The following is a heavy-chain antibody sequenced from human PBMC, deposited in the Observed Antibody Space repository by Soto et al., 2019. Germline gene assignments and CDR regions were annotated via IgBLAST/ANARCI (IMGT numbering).Heavy chain of an antibody. D-gene: IGHD3-10*01. V-gene: IGHV4-38-2*01. CDR3: ARRDVGLRF. J-gene: IGHJ4*02. Sequence: SETLSLTCAVSGDSISSDYHWGWVRQPPGKGLEWIGSIYHSGSTYYNPSLKSRATISVDTSKNQFSLKLSSVNAAYTVVDYCARRDVGLRFWGQGTLATVSS. CDR1: GDSISSDYH. CDR2: IYHSGST.